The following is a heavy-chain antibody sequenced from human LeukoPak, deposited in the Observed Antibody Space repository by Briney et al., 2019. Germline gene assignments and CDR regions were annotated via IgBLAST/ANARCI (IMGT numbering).Heavy chain of an antibody. D-gene: IGHD4-17*01. J-gene: IGHJ5*02. Sequence: GGSLRLSCAASGFTFDDYGMSWVRQAPGKGLEWVSGINWNGGSTGYADSVKGRFTTSRDNAKNSLYLQMNSLRAEDTALYYCARDLDYGDHGWFDPWGQGTLVTVSS. CDR3: ARDLDYGDHGWFDP. CDR1: GFTFDDYG. V-gene: IGHV3-20*04. CDR2: INWNGGST.